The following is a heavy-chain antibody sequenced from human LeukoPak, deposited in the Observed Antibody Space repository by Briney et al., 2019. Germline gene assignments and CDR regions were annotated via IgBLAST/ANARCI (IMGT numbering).Heavy chain of an antibody. CDR1: GGSISNYY. CDR2: IYYSGST. Sequence: SETLSLTCIVSGGSISNYYWSWIRQPPGKGLESIGIIYYSGSTYYNPSLQSRFTISVDTSNNQFSLKLSSVTAADTAVYYCARHSRVGGLDYWGQGTLVTVSS. J-gene: IGHJ4*02. V-gene: IGHV4-59*04. CDR3: ARHSRVGGLDY. D-gene: IGHD1-26*01.